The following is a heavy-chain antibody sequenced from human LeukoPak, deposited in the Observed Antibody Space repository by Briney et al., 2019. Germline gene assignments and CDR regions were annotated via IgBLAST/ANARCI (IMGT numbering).Heavy chain of an antibody. V-gene: IGHV3-23*01. CDR1: GFTFSSYA. J-gene: IGHJ3*02. Sequence: PGGSLRLSCAASGFTFSSYAMSWVRQAPGKGLEWVSAISGSGGSTYYADSVKGRFTISRDNSKNTLYLQMNSLRAEDTAVHYCAKDLLPQSSGWYGGAFDIWGQGTMVTVSS. CDR2: ISGSGGST. CDR3: AKDLLPQSSGWYGGAFDI. D-gene: IGHD6-19*01.